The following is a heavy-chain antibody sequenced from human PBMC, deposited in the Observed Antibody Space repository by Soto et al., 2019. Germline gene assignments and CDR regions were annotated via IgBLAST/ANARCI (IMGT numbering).Heavy chain of an antibody. CDR3: ARDMRLYGMDV. CDR2: ISSGGETK. CDR1: GFTFIDFY. V-gene: IGHV3-11*01. D-gene: IGHD6-25*01. Sequence: XGSLRLSCSASGFTFIDFYMAWIRQSPGRGLEWISSISSGGETKYYADSVKGRFTISRDNTENSLYLQMNSLRADDTAVYFCARDMRLYGMDVWGQGTTVTVSS. J-gene: IGHJ6*02.